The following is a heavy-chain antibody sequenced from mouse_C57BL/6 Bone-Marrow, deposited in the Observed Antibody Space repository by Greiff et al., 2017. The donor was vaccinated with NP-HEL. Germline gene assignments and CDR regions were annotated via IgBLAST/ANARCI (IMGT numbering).Heavy chain of an antibody. CDR3: ARTGIYYGYDFDY. CDR2: ISSGSSTI. Sequence: DVMLVESGGGLVKPGGSLKLSCAASGFTFSDYGMHWVRQAPEKGLEWVAYISSGSSTIYYADTVKGRFTISRDNAKNTLFLQMTSLRSEDTAMYYCARTGIYYGYDFDYWGQGTTLTVSS. V-gene: IGHV5-17*01. D-gene: IGHD2-2*01. CDR1: GFTFSDYG. J-gene: IGHJ2*01.